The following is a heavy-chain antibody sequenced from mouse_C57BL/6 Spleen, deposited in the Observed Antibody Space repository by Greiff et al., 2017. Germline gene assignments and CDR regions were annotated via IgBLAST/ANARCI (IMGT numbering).Heavy chain of an antibody. CDR3: ARDGYYVMDY. V-gene: IGHV5-17*01. Sequence: EVKLVEPGGGLVKPGGSLKLSCAASGFTFSDYGMHWVRQAPEKGLEWVAYISSGSSTIYYADTVKVRFTISRDNAKNTLFLQMTSLRSEDTAMYYCARDGYYVMDYWGQGTSVTVSS. D-gene: IGHD2-3*01. CDR1: GFTFSDYG. J-gene: IGHJ4*01. CDR2: ISSGSSTI.